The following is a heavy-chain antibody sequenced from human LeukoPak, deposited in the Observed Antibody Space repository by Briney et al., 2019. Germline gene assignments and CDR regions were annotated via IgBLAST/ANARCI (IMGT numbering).Heavy chain of an antibody. J-gene: IGHJ4*02. CDR1: GFTFSSYA. V-gene: IGHV3-23*01. CDR2: ISGSGGST. D-gene: IGHD2-15*01. CDR3: AKGYCSGASCKSLFDY. Sequence: GGSLRLSCAASGFTFSSYAMSWVRQAPGKGLEWVSTISGSGGSTYYADSVKGRFTISRDNSKNTLYLQMNSLRAEDTALYYCAKGYCSGASCKSLFDYWGQGTLVTVSS.